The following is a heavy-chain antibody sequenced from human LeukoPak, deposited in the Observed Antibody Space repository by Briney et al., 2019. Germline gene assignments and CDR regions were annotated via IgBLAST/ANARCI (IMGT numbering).Heavy chain of an antibody. Sequence: GGSLRLSCVASEFTFSAYGMRWVRQAPGTGLEWVSSISGSGSSIHYKESVRGRFTISRDNSGNSIYLQMNSLRAEDTAVYYCARNIGDMGDYWGQGALVTVSS. CDR2: ISGSGSSI. D-gene: IGHD2/OR15-2a*01. CDR3: ARNIGDMGDY. V-gene: IGHV3-21*04. J-gene: IGHJ4*02. CDR1: EFTFSAYG.